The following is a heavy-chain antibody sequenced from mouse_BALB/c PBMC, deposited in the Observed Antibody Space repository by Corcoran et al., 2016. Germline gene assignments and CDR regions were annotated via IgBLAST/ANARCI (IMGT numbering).Heavy chain of an antibody. CDR3: AREWDWYFDV. V-gene: IGHV1-26*01. Sequence: EVQLQQSVPELVKPGASVKMSCKASGYTFTYYYMQWVKQSHGKSLEWIGDINPNNGGTSYNHTFKGKATLTVDKSSRTAYMQLNSLTSEDAAVYYCAREWDWYFDVWGAGTTVTVSA. D-gene: IGHD1-3*01. J-gene: IGHJ1*01. CDR1: GYTFTYYY. CDR2: INPNNGGT.